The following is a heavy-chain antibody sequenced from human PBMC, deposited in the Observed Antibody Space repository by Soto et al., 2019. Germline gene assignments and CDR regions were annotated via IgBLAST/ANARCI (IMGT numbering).Heavy chain of an antibody. CDR3: AEDPGGAVACTPTRKDY. CDR2: ISYDGSNK. D-gene: IGHD6-19*01. Sequence: QVQLVESGGGVVQPGRSLRLSCAASGFTFSSYGMHWVRQAPGKGLEWVAVISYDGSNKYYADSVKDRFTISRDNSKNKLYHQMSSLQAEDIDGYYEAEDPGGAVACTPTRKDYWGQGTLVTVST. CDR1: GFTFSSYG. V-gene: IGHV3-30*18. J-gene: IGHJ4*02.